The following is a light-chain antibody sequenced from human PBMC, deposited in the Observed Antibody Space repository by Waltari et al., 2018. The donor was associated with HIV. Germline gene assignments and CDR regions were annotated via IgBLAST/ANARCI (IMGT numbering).Light chain of an antibody. V-gene: IGLV3-9*02. CDR3: QVWDTSTV. CDR1: NIGDKS. CDR2: SDK. Sequence: SYELTQPLLVSVALGQTARITCGGKNIGDKSVHWYQQKTGQAPVLVIYSDKYRPSGIPERFSGSKSGNSATLTITGAQAGDEADYYCQVWDTSTVFGGGTKLTVL. J-gene: IGLJ2*01.